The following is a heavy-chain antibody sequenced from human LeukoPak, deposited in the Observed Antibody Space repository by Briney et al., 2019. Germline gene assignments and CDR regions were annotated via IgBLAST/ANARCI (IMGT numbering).Heavy chain of an antibody. D-gene: IGHD3-9*01. CDR1: GYTFTSYG. J-gene: IGHJ4*02. Sequence: GASVKVSCKASGYTFTSYGISWVRQAPGQGLEWMGWINPNSGGTNYAQKFQGRVTMTTDTSISTAYMQLSRLRSDDTAVYYCARVGYYDILTGTDWGQGTLVTVSS. CDR2: INPNSGGT. CDR3: ARVGYYDILTGTD. V-gene: IGHV1-2*02.